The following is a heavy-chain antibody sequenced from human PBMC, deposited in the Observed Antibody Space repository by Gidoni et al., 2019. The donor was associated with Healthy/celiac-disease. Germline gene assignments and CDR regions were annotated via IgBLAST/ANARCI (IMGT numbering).Heavy chain of an antibody. Sequence: EVQLVESGGGLVQPGGSLRLSFAASGFTSSSYSMNWVRQAPGKGLEWVSYISSSSSTIYYADSVKGRFTISRDNAKNSLYLQMNSLRDEDTAVYYCARDSISGSNMWRNHDAFDIWGQGTMVTVSS. V-gene: IGHV3-48*02. J-gene: IGHJ3*02. CDR2: ISSSSSTI. CDR1: GFTSSSYS. CDR3: ARDSISGSNMWRNHDAFDI. D-gene: IGHD1-26*01.